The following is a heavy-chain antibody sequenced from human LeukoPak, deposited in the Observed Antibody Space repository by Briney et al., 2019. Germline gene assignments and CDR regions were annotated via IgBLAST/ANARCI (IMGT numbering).Heavy chain of an antibody. D-gene: IGHD6-19*01. V-gene: IGHV3-30*18. CDR1: GFTFSSYG. J-gene: IGHJ4*02. CDR3: ANLYSSGWYDGGPTPFDC. Sequence: GGSLRLSCAASGFTFSSYGMHWVRQAPGKGLEWVAVISYDGSNKYYADSVKGRFTISRDNSKNTLYLQINSLRVEDTAVYYCANLYSSGWYDGGPTPFDCWGQGTLVTVSS. CDR2: ISYDGSNK.